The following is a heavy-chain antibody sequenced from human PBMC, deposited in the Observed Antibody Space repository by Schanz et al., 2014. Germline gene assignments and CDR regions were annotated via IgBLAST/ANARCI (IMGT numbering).Heavy chain of an antibody. CDR3: ASDFWSGYSHYYYGLDV. V-gene: IGHV1-2*02. Sequence: QGLLVQSGGEVKKPGASVKISCQASGYTFSNYGISWVRQAPGQGLEWMGWINPSSGGTNYAQKFQGRVTMTRDMSINTAYMELSRLRSDDSAVYYCASDFWSGYSHYYYGLDVWGQGTTVTVSS. CDR1: GYTFSNYG. J-gene: IGHJ6*02. D-gene: IGHD3-3*01. CDR2: INPSSGGT.